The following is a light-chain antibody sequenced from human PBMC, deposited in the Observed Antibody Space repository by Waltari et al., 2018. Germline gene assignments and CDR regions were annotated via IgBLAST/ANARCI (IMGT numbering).Light chain of an antibody. CDR2: DAS. CDR1: QSISSY. J-gene: IGKJ3*01. Sequence: ERVMTQSPATLSLSPGERATLSCRASQSISSYLAWYHQRPGQSPRLLIYDASNRATGIPARFSGSGSGTDFTLTISSLEPEDFAVYYCQHRGHWPPVATFGPGTIVDIK. V-gene: IGKV3-11*01. CDR3: QHRGHWPPVAT.